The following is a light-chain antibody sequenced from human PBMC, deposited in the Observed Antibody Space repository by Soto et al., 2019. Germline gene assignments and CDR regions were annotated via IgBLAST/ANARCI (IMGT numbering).Light chain of an antibody. CDR2: DVS. CDR1: SSDVGGWNY. J-gene: IGLJ2*01. V-gene: IGLV2-14*03. Sequence: LTQPPSVSVSPGQSITISCTGTSSDVGGWNYVSWYQHHPGKAPKLMIYDVSNRPSGVSNRFSGSKSGNTASLTISGLQAEDEADYYCSSFTNSDTLVVFGGGTKLTVL. CDR3: SSFTNSDTLVV.